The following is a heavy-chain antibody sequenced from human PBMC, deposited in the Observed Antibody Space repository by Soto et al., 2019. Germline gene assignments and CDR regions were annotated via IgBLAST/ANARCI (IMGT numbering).Heavy chain of an antibody. V-gene: IGHV3-30-3*01. Sequence: QVQLVESGGGVVQPGRSLSLSCAASGFTFSSYAMHWVRQAPGKGLEWVAVISYDGSTKYYAESVKGRSTISRDNSKHTLYLQLNSLRAEDTAVYYWARDSRSSGYSYFDYWGQVPLVTVAS. J-gene: IGHJ4*02. D-gene: IGHD3-22*01. CDR3: ARDSRSSGYSYFDY. CDR1: GFTFSSYA. CDR2: ISYDGSTK.